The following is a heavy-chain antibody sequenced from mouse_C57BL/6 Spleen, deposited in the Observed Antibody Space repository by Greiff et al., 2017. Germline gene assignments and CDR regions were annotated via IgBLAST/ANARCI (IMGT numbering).Heavy chain of an antibody. CDR3: TRGGRYFDY. J-gene: IGHJ2*01. Sequence: VQLQQSGAELVRPGASVTLSCKASGYTFTDYEMHWVKQTPVHGLEWIGAIDPETGGTAYNQKFKGKAILTADKSSSTAYMELRSLTSEDSAVYYGTRGGRYFDYWGQGTTLTVSS. CDR1: GYTFTDYE. CDR2: IDPETGGT. V-gene: IGHV1-15*01.